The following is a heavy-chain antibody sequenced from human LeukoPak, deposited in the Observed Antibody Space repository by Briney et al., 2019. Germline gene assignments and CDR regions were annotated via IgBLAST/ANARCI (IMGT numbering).Heavy chain of an antibody. D-gene: IGHD1-14*01. CDR3: ARDLSPWETRNPDAFDI. J-gene: IGHJ3*02. CDR1: GFSFSNYW. V-gene: IGHV3-74*01. CDR2: INSDGINT. Sequence: GGSLRPACPAAGFSFSNYWMHWVRQAPGKGLVWVSRINSDGINTSYADSVKGRFSISRDNSKNTLYLQMNSLRVEDTAVYYCARDLSPWETRNPDAFDIWGQGTMVTVSS.